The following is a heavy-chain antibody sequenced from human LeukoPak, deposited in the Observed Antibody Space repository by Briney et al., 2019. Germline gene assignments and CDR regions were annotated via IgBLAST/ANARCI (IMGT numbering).Heavy chain of an antibody. CDR3: ARGGDYAYYYYYYMDV. D-gene: IGHD4-17*01. V-gene: IGHV1-18*01. J-gene: IGHJ6*03. Sequence: ASVKVSCKASGYTFTSYGISWVRQAPGQGLEWMRWISAYNGNTNYAQKLQGRVTMTTDTSTSTAYMELRSLRSDDTAVYYCARGGDYAYYYYYYMDVWGKGTTVTVSS. CDR1: GYTFTSYG. CDR2: ISAYNGNT.